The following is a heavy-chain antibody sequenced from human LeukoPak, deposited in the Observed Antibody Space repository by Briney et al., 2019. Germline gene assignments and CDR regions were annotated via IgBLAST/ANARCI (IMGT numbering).Heavy chain of an antibody. J-gene: IGHJ4*02. D-gene: IGHD6-13*01. CDR2: ISSSGSTI. CDR3: ARVTTYSSSWYAGYY. CDR1: GFTFSSYG. Sequence: GGSLRLSCAASGFTFSSYGMHWVRQAPGKGLEWVSYISSSGSTIYYADSVKGRFTISRDNAKNSLYLQMNSLRADDTAVYYCARVTTYSSSWYAGYYWGQGTLVTVSS. V-gene: IGHV3-48*04.